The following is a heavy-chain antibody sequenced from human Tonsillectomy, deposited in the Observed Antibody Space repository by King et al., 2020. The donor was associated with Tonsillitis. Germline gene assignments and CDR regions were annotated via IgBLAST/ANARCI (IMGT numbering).Heavy chain of an antibody. CDR1: GDSISSSNYY. CDR2: MYSSGST. V-gene: IGHV4-39*07. J-gene: IGHJ5*02. D-gene: IGHD1-26*01. CDR3: ARQYSGTYYGFKWFDP. Sequence: QLQESGPGLVKPSETLSFTCTVSGDSISSSNYYWGWIRQPPGKGPEWIGSMYSSGSTFYNPSLKSRVIISVDTSKNQFSLKLSSVTAADTAVYYCARQYSGTYYGFKWFDPWGQGTLVTVSS.